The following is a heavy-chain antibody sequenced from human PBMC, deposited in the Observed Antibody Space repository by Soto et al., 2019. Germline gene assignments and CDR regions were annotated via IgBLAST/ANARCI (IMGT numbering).Heavy chain of an antibody. CDR1: GYSLRNYA. V-gene: IGHV1-18*01. D-gene: IGHD2-15*01. Sequence: QVQLVQSGPEVKKTGASVRVSCKASGYSLRNYAFAWVRQAPGQGLEWMAWLSGYNGDTQYAPKFQGRVTLTTDTSTTTAYMDLRTLTSDETAGYYCARVDSPSATRGWFEAWGQGTLVTLSS. CDR2: LSGYNGDT. J-gene: IGHJ5*02. CDR3: ARVDSPSATRGWFEA.